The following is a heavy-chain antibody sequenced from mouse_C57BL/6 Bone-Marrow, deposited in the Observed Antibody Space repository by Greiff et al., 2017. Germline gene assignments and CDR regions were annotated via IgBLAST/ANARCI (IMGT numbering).Heavy chain of an antibody. J-gene: IGHJ1*03. V-gene: IGHV5-6*01. Sequence: EVQRVESGGDLVKPGGSLKLSCAASGFTFSSYGMSWVRQTPDKRLEWVATISSGGSYTYYPDSVKGRFTISRDNAKNTLYLQMSSLKSEDTAMYYCARPGDYYGSSYWYFDVWGTGTTVTVSS. CDR2: ISSGGSYT. D-gene: IGHD1-1*01. CDR3: ARPGDYYGSSYWYFDV. CDR1: GFTFSSYG.